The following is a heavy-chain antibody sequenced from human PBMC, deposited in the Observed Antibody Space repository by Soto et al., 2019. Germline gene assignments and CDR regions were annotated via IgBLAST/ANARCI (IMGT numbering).Heavy chain of an antibody. Sequence: QVQLQESGPGLVKPSQTLSLTCTVSGGSISSGDYYWSWIRQPPGKGLEWIGYIYYSGSTYYNPSFKSRVTISVDTSKNQFSLKLSSVTAADTAVYYCARVGGYSGYDLASDYWGQGTLVTVSS. D-gene: IGHD5-12*01. J-gene: IGHJ4*02. CDR1: GGSISSGDYY. V-gene: IGHV4-30-4*01. CDR2: IYYSGST. CDR3: ARVGGYSGYDLASDY.